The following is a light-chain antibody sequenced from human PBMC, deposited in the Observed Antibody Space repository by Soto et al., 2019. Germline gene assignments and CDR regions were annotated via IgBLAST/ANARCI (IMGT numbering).Light chain of an antibody. Sequence: DIQMTQSPSSLSASVGDRVTITCQASQDISNYLNWYQQKPGKAPKLLIYDASNLETGVPSRFSGIGSGTDFTFTISSLQPEDIAKYYCQQYDSVPLTFGGGTKVEIK. CDR2: DAS. J-gene: IGKJ4*01. V-gene: IGKV1-33*01. CDR1: QDISNY. CDR3: QQYDSVPLT.